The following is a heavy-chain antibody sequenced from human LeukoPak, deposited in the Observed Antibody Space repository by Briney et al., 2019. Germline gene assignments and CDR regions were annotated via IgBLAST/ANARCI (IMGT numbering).Heavy chain of an antibody. CDR3: ARDTNYYDSSGYSDY. V-gene: IGHV4-34*01. CDR1: GGSISSYY. Sequence: SETLSLTCTVSGGSISSYYWSWIRQPPGKGLEWIGEINHSGSTYYNPSLKSRVTISVDTSKNQFSLKLSSVTAADTAVYYCARDTNYYDSSGYSDYWGQGTLVTVSS. CDR2: INHSGST. J-gene: IGHJ4*02. D-gene: IGHD3-22*01.